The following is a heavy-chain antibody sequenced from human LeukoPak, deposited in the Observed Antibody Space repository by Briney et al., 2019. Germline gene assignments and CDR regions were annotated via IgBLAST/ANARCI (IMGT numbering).Heavy chain of an antibody. CDR1: GFTFSSYD. CDR3: TRRMRGLGSYSDAFDI. D-gene: IGHD3-10*01. Sequence: GGSHRLSCAASGFTFSSYDMHWVRQGPGKGLEWVSGIDTADGTYYAGSVKGRFTISRENAKNSFYLQMNSLRAGDTAVYFCTRRMRGLGSYSDAFDIWGQGTMVTVSS. V-gene: IGHV3-13*04. CDR2: IDTADGT. J-gene: IGHJ3*02.